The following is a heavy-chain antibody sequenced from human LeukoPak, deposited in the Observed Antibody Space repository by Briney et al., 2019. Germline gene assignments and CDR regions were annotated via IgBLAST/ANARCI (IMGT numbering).Heavy chain of an antibody. CDR2: ISGSGGST. CDR1: GFTVSSNY. CDR3: AKVREDIVATMDGMDV. Sequence: GGSLRLSCAASGFTVSSNYMSWVRQAPGKGLEWVSAISGSGGSTYYADSVKGRFTISRDNSKNTLYLQMNSLRAEDTAVYYCAKVREDIVATMDGMDVWGQGTTVTVSS. D-gene: IGHD5-12*01. V-gene: IGHV3-23*01. J-gene: IGHJ6*02.